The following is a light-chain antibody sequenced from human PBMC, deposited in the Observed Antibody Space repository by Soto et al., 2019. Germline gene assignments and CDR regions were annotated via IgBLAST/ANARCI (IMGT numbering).Light chain of an antibody. V-gene: IGLV7-43*01. CDR3: LIFYGEAWV. CDR2: SIS. Sequence: QTVVTQEPSLTVSPGGTVTLTCASSTGAVTSGYYPNWFQQKPGQAPKALIYSISNKHSWTPARFSGSLLGGKAALTLSGVEPEDEAEYYCLIFYGEAWVFGGRTQLTVL. J-gene: IGLJ3*02. CDR1: TGAVTSGYY.